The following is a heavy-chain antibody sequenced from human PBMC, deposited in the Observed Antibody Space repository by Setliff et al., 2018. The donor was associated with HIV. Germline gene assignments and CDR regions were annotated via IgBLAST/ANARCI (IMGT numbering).Heavy chain of an antibody. V-gene: IGHV3-23*01. CDR2: ISGSGGST. CDR3: AKDGISGGAYPPYYFDY. CDR1: GFIFSDSW. D-gene: IGHD2-15*01. Sequence: PGGSLRLSCGASGFIFSDSWMDWVRQAPGKGLEWVSVISGSGGSTFYADSVKGRFTISRDNSKNTLYLQMNGLRVEDTAVYYCAKDGISGGAYPPYYFDYWGHGTLVTVSS. J-gene: IGHJ4*01.